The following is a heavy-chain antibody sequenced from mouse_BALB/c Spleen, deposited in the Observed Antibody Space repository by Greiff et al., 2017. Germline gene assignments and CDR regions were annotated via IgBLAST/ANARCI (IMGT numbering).Heavy chain of an antibody. CDR2: ISSGGGST. V-gene: IGHV5-12-1*01. J-gene: IGHJ3*01. D-gene: IGHD3-2*01. CDR3: ARHDSSGYGAY. Sequence: DVHLVESGGGLVKPGGSLKLSCAASGFAFSSYDMSWVRQTPEKRLEWVAYISSGGGSTYYPDTVKGRFTISRDNAKNTLYLQMSSLKSEDTAMYYCARHDSSGYGAYWGQGTLVTVSA. CDR1: GFAFSSYD.